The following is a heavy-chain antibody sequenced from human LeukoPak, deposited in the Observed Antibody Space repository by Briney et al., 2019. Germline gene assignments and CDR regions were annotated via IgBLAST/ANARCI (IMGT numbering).Heavy chain of an antibody. V-gene: IGHV4-59*01. CDR2: INYSGST. CDR1: GGSISSYY. D-gene: IGHD3-10*01. Sequence: PSETLSLTCTVSGGSISSYYWSWIRQPPGKGLEWIGYINYSGSTNYNPSLKSRVTLSVDTSKNQFSLKLNPVTAADTAVYYCARAVGYYGSGSYYAFDYWGQGTLVTVSS. CDR3: ARAVGYYGSGSYYAFDY. J-gene: IGHJ4*02.